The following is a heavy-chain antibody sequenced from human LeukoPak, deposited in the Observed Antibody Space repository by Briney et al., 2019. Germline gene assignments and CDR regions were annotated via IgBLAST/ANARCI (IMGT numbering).Heavy chain of an antibody. J-gene: IGHJ3*02. CDR2: IRSKAYGGTT. D-gene: IGHD5-12*01. CDR3: TRDLDRLDAFDI. V-gene: IGHV3-49*04. CDR1: GFTFGDYA. Sequence: PGGSLRLSCTASGFTFGDYAMSWVRQAPGKGLEWVGFIRSKAYGGTTEYAASVKGRFTISRDDSKSIAYLQMNSLKTEDTAVYYCTRDLDRLDAFDIWGQGTMVTVSS.